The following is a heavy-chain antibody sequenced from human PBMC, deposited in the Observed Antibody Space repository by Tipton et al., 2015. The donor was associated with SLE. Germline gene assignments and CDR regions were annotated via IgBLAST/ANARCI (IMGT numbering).Heavy chain of an antibody. V-gene: IGHV4-4*07. CDR3: AREPGYCSGGTCYEFYYYYGMDV. D-gene: IGHD2-15*01. CDR2: IYSSGSP. Sequence: TLSLTCTVSGGSISSHYWTWIRQPAGKGLEWIGHIYSSGSPNYSPSLRSRATISVDTSKNQFSLKLSSVTAADTAVYYCAREPGYCSGGTCYEFYYYYGMDVWGQGTTVTVSS. J-gene: IGHJ6*02. CDR1: GGSISSHY.